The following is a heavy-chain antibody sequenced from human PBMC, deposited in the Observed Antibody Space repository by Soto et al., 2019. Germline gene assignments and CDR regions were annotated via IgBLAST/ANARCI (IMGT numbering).Heavy chain of an antibody. CDR2: ISGSGRNT. CDR3: AKNGLGSSPSAIDS. J-gene: IGHJ4*02. Sequence: EVQVLESGGGLAQPGGSLRLSCATSGFTFSSNGMSWVRQAPGKGLDWVSGISGSGRNTYYADSVKGRFTISRDNSKNTLFLQMNRPRAEDTAVYYCAKNGLGSSPSAIDSWGQGTLVTVS. D-gene: IGHD6-6*01. V-gene: IGHV3-23*01. CDR1: GFTFSSNG.